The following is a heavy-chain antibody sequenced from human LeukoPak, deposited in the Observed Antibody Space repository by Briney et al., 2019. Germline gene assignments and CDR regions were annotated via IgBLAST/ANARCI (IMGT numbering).Heavy chain of an antibody. Sequence: GGSLRLSCAAPGSTVSNNYMSWVRQAPGKGLEWVSVIYSGGSTYSPDSAKGRFTISRDNSKNTLYLQMNSLRAEDTAVYYCARGVGPRGAQDVWGQGTTVTVSS. CDR1: GSTVSNNY. CDR3: ARGVGPRGAQDV. CDR2: IYSGGST. V-gene: IGHV3-53*01. J-gene: IGHJ6*02. D-gene: IGHD2-15*01.